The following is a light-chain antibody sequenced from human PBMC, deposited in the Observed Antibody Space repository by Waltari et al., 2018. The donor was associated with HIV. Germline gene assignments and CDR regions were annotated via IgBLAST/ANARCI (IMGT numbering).Light chain of an antibody. V-gene: IGLV2-23*01. CDR2: DAN. CDR3: CSYMSGSTIV. CDR1: SRNVGGYNL. Sequence: QSALTQPASVSGSPGQSVTISCTGTSRNVGGYNLVSWYQQHPATTPHLVIFDANSRPSGIPFRFSASKSGNTASLTISGLQPEDEADYYCCSYMSGSTIVFGGGTKVIV. J-gene: IGLJ3*02.